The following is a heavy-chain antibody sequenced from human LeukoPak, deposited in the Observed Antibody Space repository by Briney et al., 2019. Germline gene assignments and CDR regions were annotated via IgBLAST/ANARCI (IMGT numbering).Heavy chain of an antibody. Sequence: GKSLRLSCAASGFTFSSYGMHWVRQAPGKGLEWVAVISYDGSNKYYADSVKGRFTISRDNSKNTLYLQMSSLRAEDTAVYYCAKDLYYYDSSGLPPDYWGQGTLVTVSS. V-gene: IGHV3-30*18. CDR3: AKDLYYYDSSGLPPDY. D-gene: IGHD3-22*01. CDR2: ISYDGSNK. J-gene: IGHJ4*02. CDR1: GFTFSSYG.